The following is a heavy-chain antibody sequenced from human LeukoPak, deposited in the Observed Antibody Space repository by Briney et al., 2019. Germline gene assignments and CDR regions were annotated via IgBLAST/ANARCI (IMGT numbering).Heavy chain of an antibody. CDR2: ISGSGGST. D-gene: IGHD3-9*01. J-gene: IGHJ4*02. CDR1: GFTFSSYG. CDR3: TTDDGDILTGYYY. V-gene: IGHV3-23*01. Sequence: GGTLRLSCAASGFTFSSYGMSWVRQAPGKGLEWVSAISGSGGSTYYADSVKGRFTISRDNSKNTLYLQMNSLKTEDTAVYYCTTDDGDILTGYYYWGQGTLVTVSS.